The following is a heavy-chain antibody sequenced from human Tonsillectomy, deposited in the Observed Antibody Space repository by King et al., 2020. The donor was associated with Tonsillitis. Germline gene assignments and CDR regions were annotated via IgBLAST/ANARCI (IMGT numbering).Heavy chain of an antibody. CDR3: ARRTEIQTIDH. Sequence: LQLQESGPGLVKPSETLSLTCTVSGGSISSYYWSWIRQPPGKGLEWFWYIYYTGSTNYNPALKSRVTISVDTSKNQFSLKLSSVTAADTAVYYYARRTEIQTIDHWGEGPLVTVSS. J-gene: IGHJ4*02. CDR2: IYYTGST. D-gene: IGHD3-9*01. V-gene: IGHV4-59*08. CDR1: GGSISSYY.